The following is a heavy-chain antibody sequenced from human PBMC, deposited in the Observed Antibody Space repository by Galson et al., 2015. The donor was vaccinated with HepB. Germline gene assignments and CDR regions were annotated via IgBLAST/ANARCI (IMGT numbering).Heavy chain of an antibody. CDR1: GYTFTSYD. V-gene: IGHV1-8*01. Sequence: SCKASGYTFTSYDINWLRQATGQGLEWMGWVNPNSGNIGYAQKFQGRVTMTRNTSISTAYMELSSLRSEDTAVYYCARVDDYSNYSYYYGMDVWGQATTVTVSS. D-gene: IGHD4-11*01. CDR2: VNPNSGNI. J-gene: IGHJ6*02. CDR3: ARVDDYSNYSYYYGMDV.